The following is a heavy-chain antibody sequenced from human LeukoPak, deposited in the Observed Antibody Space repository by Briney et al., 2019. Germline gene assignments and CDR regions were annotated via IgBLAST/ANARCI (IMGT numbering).Heavy chain of an antibody. J-gene: IGHJ4*02. D-gene: IGHD1-26*01. CDR3: ARDLVGAIDY. CDR1: GFTVSSNY. CDR2: IYSGGTT. V-gene: IGHV3-53*01. Sequence: GGSLRLSCAASGFTVSSNYTTWVRQAPGKGLEWVSVIYSGGTTYYADSVKGRFTVSRDNSKNTLYLQMNSLRAEDTAVYYCARDLVGAIDYWGQGTLVTVSS.